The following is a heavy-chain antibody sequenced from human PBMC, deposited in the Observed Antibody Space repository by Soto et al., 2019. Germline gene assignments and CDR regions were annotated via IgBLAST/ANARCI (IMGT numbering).Heavy chain of an antibody. CDR2: IYYSGST. CDR3: ARCIVVVGDNWFDP. Sequence: SETLSLTCTVSGGSISSGGYYWSWIRQHPGKGLEWIGYIYYSGSTYYNPSLKSRVTISVDTSKNQFSLKLSSVTAADTAVYYCARCIVVVGDNWFDPWGQGTLVTVSS. V-gene: IGHV4-31*03. J-gene: IGHJ5*02. D-gene: IGHD2-15*01. CDR1: GGSISSGGYY.